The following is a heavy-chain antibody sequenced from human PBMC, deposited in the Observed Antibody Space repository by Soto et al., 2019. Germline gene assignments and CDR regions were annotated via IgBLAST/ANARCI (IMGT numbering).Heavy chain of an antibody. J-gene: IGHJ4*02. CDR2: IYTSGGT. CDR1: GGSISSYY. V-gene: IGHV4-4*07. Sequence: SETLSLTCTVSGGSISSYYWSWIRQPAGKGLEWIGRIYTSGGTNYNPSLKSRVTMSVDTSKNQFSLKLSSVTAADTAVYYCASSEYSSSSEGSFDYWGQGTLVTVSS. CDR3: ASSEYSSSSEGSFDY. D-gene: IGHD6-6*01.